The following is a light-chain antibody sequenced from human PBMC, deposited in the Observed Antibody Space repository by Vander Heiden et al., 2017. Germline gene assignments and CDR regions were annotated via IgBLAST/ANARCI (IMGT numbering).Light chain of an antibody. CDR1: QSFGGW. CDR3: QHHHA. V-gene: IGKV1-5*03. CDR2: RAS. J-gene: IGKJ2*01. Sequence: DIQMTQSPSTLSASVGDRVTMSCPASQSFGGWMAWYQQKPGRAPKLLIYRASTLETGVPSRFSGGVSGTEFTLTISSLQPDDIATYYCQHHHAFGPGT.